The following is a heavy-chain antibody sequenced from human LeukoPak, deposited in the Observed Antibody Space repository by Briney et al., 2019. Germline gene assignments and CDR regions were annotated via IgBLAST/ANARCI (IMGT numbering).Heavy chain of an antibody. CDR2: FDPKEGER. V-gene: IGHV1-24*01. CDR3: ARDPPNRLRYLDWSTFYGMDV. CDR1: GDTLTELS. D-gene: IGHD3-9*01. Sequence: ASVKVSCKVSGDTLTELSMHWVRQAPGKGLEWMGGFDPKEGERVYAQSFQGRVTMTTDTSTSTANLELRSLRSDDTAVYYCARDPPNRLRYLDWSTFYGMDVWGQGTTVTVSS. J-gene: IGHJ6*02.